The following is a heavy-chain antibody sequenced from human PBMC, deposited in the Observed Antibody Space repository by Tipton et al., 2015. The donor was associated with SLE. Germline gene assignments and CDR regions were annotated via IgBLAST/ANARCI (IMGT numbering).Heavy chain of an antibody. CDR2: ISAYNGNT. J-gene: IGHJ6*03. CDR1: GYTFTSYG. CDR3: ARVNYDFWSGSTAWYYMDV. V-gene: IGHV1-18*01. Sequence: QSGAEVKKPGASVKVSCKASGYTFTSYGISWVRQAPGQGLEWMGWISAYNGNTTYAQKLQGRVTMTTDTSTSTAYMELRSLRSDDTAVYYCARVNYDFWSGSTAWYYMDVWGKGTTVTVSS. D-gene: IGHD3-3*01.